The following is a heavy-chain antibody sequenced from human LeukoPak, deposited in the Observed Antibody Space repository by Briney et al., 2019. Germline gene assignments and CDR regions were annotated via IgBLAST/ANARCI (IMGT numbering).Heavy chain of an antibody. D-gene: IGHD1-26*01. CDR3: AGSPTPYYFDY. Sequence: PGGSLRLSCAASGFTFSDYYMSWIRQAPGKGREGVSYISSSGSTIYYADSVKGRFTISRDNAKNSLYLRMNRLRAEDTAVYYCAGSPTPYYFDYWGQGTLVTVSS. CDR2: ISSSGSTI. V-gene: IGHV3-11*01. CDR1: GFTFSDYY. J-gene: IGHJ4*02.